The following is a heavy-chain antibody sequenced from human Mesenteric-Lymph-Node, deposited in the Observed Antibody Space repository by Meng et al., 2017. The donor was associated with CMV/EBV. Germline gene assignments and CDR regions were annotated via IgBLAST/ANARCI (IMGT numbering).Heavy chain of an antibody. CDR2: ISGSSNTI. D-gene: IGHD2-2*02. V-gene: IGHV3-48*04. CDR1: GFTFSSHN. Sequence: GGSLRLSCAASGFTFSSHNMNWVRQAPGKGLEWVSYISGSSNTIYYADSVKGRFTISRDNAKNSLYLQMNSLRAEDTAVYYCAKDPLAGYCSTTSCYIDYWGQGTLVTVSS. J-gene: IGHJ4*02. CDR3: AKDPLAGYCSTTSCYIDY.